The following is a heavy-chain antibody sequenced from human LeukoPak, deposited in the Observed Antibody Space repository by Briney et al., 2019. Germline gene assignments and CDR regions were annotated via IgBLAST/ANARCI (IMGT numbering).Heavy chain of an antibody. CDR1: GGSISSYY. J-gene: IGHJ4*02. V-gene: IGHV4-59*01. Sequence: SETLSLTCTVSGGSISSYYWSWVRQPPGKGLEWIGYIYYSGSANYNPSLKRRGTISVDTFKHQFSLKLSSVTPADPAVYYCASTPLDDCTNGVCYHWGVGSFDSWGQGTLVTVSS. D-gene: IGHD2-8*01. CDR3: ASTPLDDCTNGVCYHWGVGSFDS. CDR2: IYYSGSA.